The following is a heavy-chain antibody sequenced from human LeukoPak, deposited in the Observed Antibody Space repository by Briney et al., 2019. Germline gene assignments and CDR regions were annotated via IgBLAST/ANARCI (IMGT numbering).Heavy chain of an antibody. V-gene: IGHV3-21*01. CDR1: GFTFSSYS. CDR3: ARGRDWNDVVDY. Sequence: GGSLRLSCAASGFTFSSYSMNWVRQAPGKGLEWVSSISSSSSYIYYADSVKGRFTISRDNAKNSLYLQMNSLRAEDTAVYYCARGRDWNDVVDYWGQGTLVTVSS. CDR2: ISSSSSYI. J-gene: IGHJ4*02. D-gene: IGHD1-1*01.